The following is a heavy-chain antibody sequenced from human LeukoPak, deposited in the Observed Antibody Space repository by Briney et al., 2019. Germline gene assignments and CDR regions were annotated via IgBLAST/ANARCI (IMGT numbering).Heavy chain of an antibody. CDR2: INPNSDGT. CDR1: GYTFTGYY. CDR3: ARVHGTAATSNYYYYYGMDV. Sequence: ASVKVSCKASGYTFTGYYMHWVRQAPGQGLEWMGWINPNSDGTNYAQKFQGRVTMTRDTSISTAYMELSRLRSDDTAVYYCARVHGTAATSNYYYYYGMDVWGQGTTVTVSS. J-gene: IGHJ6*02. D-gene: IGHD2-2*01. V-gene: IGHV1-2*02.